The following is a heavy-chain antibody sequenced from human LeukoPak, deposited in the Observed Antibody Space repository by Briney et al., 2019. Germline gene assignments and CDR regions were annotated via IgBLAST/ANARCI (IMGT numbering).Heavy chain of an antibody. V-gene: IGHV3-11*01. D-gene: IGHD6-13*01. Sequence: GGSLRLSCAASGFTFSDYYMSWIRQAPGKGLEWVSYISSSGSTIYYADSVKGRFTISRDNAKNSLYLQMNSLRAEDTAVYYCARDDSALSIAAAGPYYYGMDVWGQGTTVTVSS. CDR3: ARDDSALSIAAAGPYYYGMDV. J-gene: IGHJ6*02. CDR2: ISSSGSTI. CDR1: GFTFSDYY.